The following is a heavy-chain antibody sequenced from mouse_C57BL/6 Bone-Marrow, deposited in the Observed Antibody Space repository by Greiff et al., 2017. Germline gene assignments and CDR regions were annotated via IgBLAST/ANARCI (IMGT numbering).Heavy chain of an antibody. CDR2: IYPRDGST. D-gene: IGHD1-1*01. J-gene: IGHJ2*01. Sequence: QVQLKESGPELVKPGASVKLSCKASGYTFTSYDINWVKQRPGQGLEWIGWIYPRDGSTKYNEKFKGKATLTVDTSSSTAYMELHSLTSEDSAVYFCARDITTVVGDYWGQGTTLTVSS. V-gene: IGHV1-85*01. CDR1: GYTFTSYD. CDR3: ARDITTVVGDY.